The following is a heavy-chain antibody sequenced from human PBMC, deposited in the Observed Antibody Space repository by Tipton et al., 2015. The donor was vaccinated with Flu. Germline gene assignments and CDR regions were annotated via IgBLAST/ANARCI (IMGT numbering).Heavy chain of an antibody. CDR1: GFTVSSSY. CDR3: ARDRDAYYYDIVDYSFAY. Sequence: SLRLSCAPSGFTVSSSYMNWVRQAPGKGLEWVSLMYRDGTTFYADSVKGRFTVPRDDSQNTLYLQRNSLRADDTAVYYCARDRDAYYYDIVDYSFAYWGQGALFTVSS. CDR2: MYRDGTT. V-gene: IGHV3-66*02. D-gene: IGHD3-22*01. J-gene: IGHJ4*02.